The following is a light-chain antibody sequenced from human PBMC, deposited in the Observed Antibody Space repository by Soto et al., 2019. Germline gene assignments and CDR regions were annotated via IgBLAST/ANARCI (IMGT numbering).Light chain of an antibody. Sequence: QSVLTQPASVSGSPGQSITISGTGTSSDVGGYNYVSWYQQRPGKAPKLMIDDVNNRPSGVSNRVSASKSGNTASLTITGLQAEDEADYYGSSHASSTAMVFGGGTKLTGL. CDR1: SSDVGGYNY. J-gene: IGLJ3*02. CDR2: DVN. CDR3: SSHASSTAMV. V-gene: IGLV2-14*01.